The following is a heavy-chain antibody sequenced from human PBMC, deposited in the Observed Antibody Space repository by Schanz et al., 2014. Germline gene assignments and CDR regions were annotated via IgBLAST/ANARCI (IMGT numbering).Heavy chain of an antibody. J-gene: IGHJ5*02. D-gene: IGHD3-10*01. CDR2: ISGGGGSA. Sequence: EVQLVESGGGLVQPGGSLRLSCAASGFTFNNYDMNWVRLVPGKGLECVSGISGGGGSAYYADSVKGRFTISRDNAKNSLYLQMNSLRDEDTAVYYCARDSDRATMVRTYNWFDPWGQGTLVTVSS. CDR1: GFTFNNYD. CDR3: ARDSDRATMVRTYNWFDP. V-gene: IGHV3-23*04.